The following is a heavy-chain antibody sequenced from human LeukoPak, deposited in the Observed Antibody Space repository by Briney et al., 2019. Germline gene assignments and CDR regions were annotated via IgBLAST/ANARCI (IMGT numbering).Heavy chain of an antibody. CDR1: GYTFTGYY. V-gene: IGHV1-2*02. CDR2: INPNSGGT. D-gene: IGHD3-16*01. Sequence: ASVKVSCKASGYTFTGYYMHWVRQAPGQGLEWMGWINPNSGGTNYAQKFQGRVTMTRDTSISTAYMELSRLRSDDMAVYYCARGDPDYYYYMDVWGKGTTVTISS. J-gene: IGHJ6*03. CDR3: ARGDPDYYYYMDV.